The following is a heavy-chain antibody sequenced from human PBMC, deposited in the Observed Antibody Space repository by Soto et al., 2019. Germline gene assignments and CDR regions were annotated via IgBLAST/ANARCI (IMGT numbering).Heavy chain of an antibody. CDR3: AREYQYYDFWSRSRWFAP. Sequence: SETLSLTCAVYGGSFSGYYWSWIRQPPGKGLEWIGEINHSGSTNYNPSLKSRVTISVDTSKNQFSLKLSSVTAADTAVYYCAREYQYYDFWSRSRWFAPWGQGTLVTVSS. V-gene: IGHV4-34*01. CDR1: GGSFSGYY. CDR2: INHSGST. D-gene: IGHD3-3*01. J-gene: IGHJ5*02.